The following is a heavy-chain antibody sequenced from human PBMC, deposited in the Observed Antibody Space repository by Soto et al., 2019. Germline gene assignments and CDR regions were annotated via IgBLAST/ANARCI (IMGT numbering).Heavy chain of an antibody. CDR1: GFTFSNYA. CDR2: ISHDETTK. V-gene: IGHV3-30-3*01. Sequence: QVPLVESGGGVVQPGQSLRLSCAASGFTFSNYAMHWVRQAPGKGLEWVAVISHDETTKYYVDSVKGRFTISRDNSKNTLSLQMDSLRVEDTALYYCARTRNYIVATPPDYWGQGTLVTVSS. D-gene: IGHD5-12*01. J-gene: IGHJ4*02. CDR3: ARTRNYIVATPPDY.